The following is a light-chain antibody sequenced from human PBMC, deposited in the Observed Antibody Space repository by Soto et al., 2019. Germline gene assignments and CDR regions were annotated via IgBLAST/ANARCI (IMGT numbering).Light chain of an antibody. Sequence: DIVLTQSPATLSLSPGERATLSCRASQSISNDLAWYQHKPGQAPRLLIYDASTRASGIPARFSGSGSGTEFTLTISGLQSEDFAVYYCQQRDNWPWTFGQGTKVDIK. J-gene: IGKJ1*01. CDR2: DAS. CDR1: QSISND. CDR3: QQRDNWPWT. V-gene: IGKV3-15*01.